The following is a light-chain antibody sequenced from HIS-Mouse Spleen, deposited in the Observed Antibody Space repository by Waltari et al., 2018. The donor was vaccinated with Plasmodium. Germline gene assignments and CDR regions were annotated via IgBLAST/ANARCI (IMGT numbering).Light chain of an antibody. Sequence: QSVLTQPPSASGTPGQRVTISCSGSSSNIGSNTVNWYQQLPGTDPKLLIYSNNQRPSGFPDRFSGSKSGTSASLAISGLQSEDEADYYCAAWDDSLNVVFGGVTKLTVL. CDR1: SSNIGSNT. V-gene: IGLV1-44*01. CDR2: SNN. CDR3: AAWDDSLNVV. J-gene: IGLJ2*01.